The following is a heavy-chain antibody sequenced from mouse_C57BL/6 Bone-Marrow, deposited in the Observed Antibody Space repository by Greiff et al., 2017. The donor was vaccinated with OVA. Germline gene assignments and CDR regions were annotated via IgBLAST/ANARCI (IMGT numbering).Heavy chain of an antibody. CDR3: ASRGSSGYVYFDY. V-gene: IGHV1-59*01. Sequence: QVQLKQPGAELVRPGTSVKLSCKASGYTFTSYWMHWVKQRPGQGLEWIGVIDPSDSYTNYNQKFKGKATLTVDTSSSTAYMQLSSLTSEDSAGYYCASRGSSGYVYFDYWGQGTTLTVSS. D-gene: IGHD3-2*02. CDR1: GYTFTSYW. CDR2: IDPSDSYT. J-gene: IGHJ2*01.